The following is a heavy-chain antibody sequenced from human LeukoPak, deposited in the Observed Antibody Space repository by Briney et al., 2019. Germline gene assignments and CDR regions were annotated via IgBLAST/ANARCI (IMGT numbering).Heavy chain of an antibody. CDR2: IYYSGST. CDR3: ARDSITMVRGVIHPFYGMDV. Sequence: SETLSLTCTVSGGSISSYYWSWIRQPPGKGLEWIGYIYYSGSTYYNPSLKSRVTISVDTSKNQFSLKLSSVTAADTAVYYCARDSITMVRGVIHPFYGMDVWGQGTTVTVSS. D-gene: IGHD3-10*01. J-gene: IGHJ6*02. CDR1: GGSISSYY. V-gene: IGHV4-59*12.